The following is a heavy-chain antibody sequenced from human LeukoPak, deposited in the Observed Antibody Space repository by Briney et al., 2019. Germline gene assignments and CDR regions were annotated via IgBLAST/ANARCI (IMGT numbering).Heavy chain of an antibody. CDR2: IYYSGST. CDR1: GGSISSYY. Sequence: SETLSLTCTVSGGSISSYYWSWIRQPPGKGLEWIGYIYYSGSTNYNPSLKSRVTISVDTSKNQFSLKLSSVTAADTAVYYCARLYYYDSSGYLFDYWGQGTLVTVS. J-gene: IGHJ4*02. D-gene: IGHD3-22*01. CDR3: ARLYYYDSSGYLFDY. V-gene: IGHV4-59*01.